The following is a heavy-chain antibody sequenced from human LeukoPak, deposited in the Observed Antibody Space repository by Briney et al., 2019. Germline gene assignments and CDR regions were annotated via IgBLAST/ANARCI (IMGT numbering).Heavy chain of an antibody. J-gene: IGHJ4*02. CDR1: GYTLTELS. V-gene: IGHV3-30-3*01. CDR3: ARDRLVGYFDY. CDR2: ISYDGSNK. Sequence: SCKVSGYTLTELSMHWVRQAPGKGLEWVAVISYDGSNKYYADSVKGRFTISRDNSKNTLYLQMNSLRAEDTAVYYCARDRLVGYFDYWGQGTLVTVSS.